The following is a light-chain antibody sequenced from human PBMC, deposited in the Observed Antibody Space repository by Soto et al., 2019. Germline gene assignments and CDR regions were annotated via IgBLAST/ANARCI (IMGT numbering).Light chain of an antibody. V-gene: IGKV3-11*01. Sequence: EIVFTQYPATLSLSPGERATLSRTARQNTSNYLAWSQQKPGQAPRLLIYDAPTRASGIPARFSGSGSGTDFTLTISSLDPEDFAVYYCQQRSNWPPVTFGGGTKVDIK. J-gene: IGKJ4*01. CDR1: QNTSNY. CDR3: QQRSNWPPVT. CDR2: DAP.